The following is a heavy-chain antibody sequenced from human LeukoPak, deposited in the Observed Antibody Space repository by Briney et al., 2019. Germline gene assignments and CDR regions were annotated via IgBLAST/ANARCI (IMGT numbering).Heavy chain of an antibody. D-gene: IGHD6-19*01. CDR3: ARIKLAVAGTSPFDY. Sequence: SETLSLTCTVSGGSISSSSYYWGWIRQPPGKGLEWIGSIYYSGSTYYNPSLKSRVTISVDTSMNQFSLKLSSVTAADTAVYYCARIKLAVAGTSPFDYWGQGTLVTVSS. V-gene: IGHV4-39*01. J-gene: IGHJ4*02. CDR1: GGSISSSSYY. CDR2: IYYSGST.